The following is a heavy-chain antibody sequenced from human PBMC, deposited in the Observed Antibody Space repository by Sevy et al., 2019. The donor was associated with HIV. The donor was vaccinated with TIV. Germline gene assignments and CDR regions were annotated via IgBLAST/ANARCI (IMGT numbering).Heavy chain of an antibody. Sequence: SETLSLTCTVSGASISSGLYYWTWIRQHPGKGLEWIAYSYHSGSTFYNPSLKSRVTLSADTSKNQFSLKLSSVTAADTAVYFCARDLEGGEFDYWGQGTLVTVSS. CDR3: ARDLEGGEFDY. V-gene: IGHV4-31*03. CDR2: SYHSGST. CDR1: GASISSGLYY. D-gene: IGHD2-21*01. J-gene: IGHJ4*02.